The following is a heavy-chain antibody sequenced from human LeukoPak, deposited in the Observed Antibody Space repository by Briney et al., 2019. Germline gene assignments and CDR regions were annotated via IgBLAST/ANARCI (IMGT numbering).Heavy chain of an antibody. CDR3: ARGWGNYYDSSGYYQTGPFDY. Sequence: SVKVSCKASGGTFSSYAISWVRQAPGQGLEWMGRIIPILGIANYAQKFQGRVTITADKSTSTAYMELSSLRSEDTAVYYCARGWGNYYDSSGYYQTGPFDYWGQGTLVTVSS. J-gene: IGHJ4*02. CDR1: GGTFSSYA. D-gene: IGHD3-22*01. V-gene: IGHV1-69*04. CDR2: IIPILGIA.